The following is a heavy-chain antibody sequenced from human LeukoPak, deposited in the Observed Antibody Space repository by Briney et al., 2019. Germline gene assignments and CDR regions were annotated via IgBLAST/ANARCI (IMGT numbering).Heavy chain of an antibody. CDR1: GGTFSSYA. J-gene: IGHJ4*02. CDR3: ASPWGSIYSGYDSLDY. V-gene: IGHV1-69*13. CDR2: IIPIFGTA. Sequence: SVKVSCKASGGTFSSYAISWVRQAPGQGLEWMGGIIPIFGTANYAQKFQGRVTITADESTSTAYMELSSLRSEDTAVYYCASPWGSIYSGYDSLDYWGQGTLVTVSS. D-gene: IGHD5-12*01.